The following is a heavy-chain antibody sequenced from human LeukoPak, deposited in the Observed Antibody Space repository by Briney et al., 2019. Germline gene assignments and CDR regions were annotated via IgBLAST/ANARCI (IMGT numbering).Heavy chain of an antibody. D-gene: IGHD4-17*01. CDR1: GGSVTSGPNY. Sequence: PSQTLSLTCSVSGGSVTSGPNYWNWIPRPAGKGLEWIGRIQTSGRVNYNPSLKSRVPVYLDTPKNLVSLQLTSVTAADTAVYYCARDRGNGDYGDYFDSWGQGTQVTVSS. J-gene: IGHJ4*02. CDR2: IQTSGRV. CDR3: ARDRGNGDYGDYFDS. V-gene: IGHV4-61*02.